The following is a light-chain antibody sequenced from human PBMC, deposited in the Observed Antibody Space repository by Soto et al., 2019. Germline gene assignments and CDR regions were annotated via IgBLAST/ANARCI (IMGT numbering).Light chain of an antibody. Sequence: QSVLTQPASVCGSPGQSISIPCTGTSRDIGDYNYVSWYQQHPGEAPKLLIYEVYNRPAGVSDRFSGSKSGNTASLTISGLQTGDEADYYCSSYSGSNTLYLFGTGTKVTVL. J-gene: IGLJ1*01. V-gene: IGLV2-14*01. CDR3: SSYSGSNTLYL. CDR1: SRDIGDYNY. CDR2: EVY.